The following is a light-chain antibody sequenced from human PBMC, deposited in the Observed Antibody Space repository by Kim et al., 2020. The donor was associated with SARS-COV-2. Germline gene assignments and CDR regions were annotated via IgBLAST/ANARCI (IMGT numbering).Light chain of an antibody. CDR1: SSNIGAGYE. J-gene: IGLJ2*01. V-gene: IGLV1-40*01. CDR2: GNA. CDR3: QSYDTSLGGSVI. Sequence: QSVLTQPPSVSGAPGQRVTISCTGTSSNIGAGYEVDWYQHLPGTAPKLLIYGNANRPSGVPDRFSGSKSGSSASLAITGLQADDEADYYCQSYDTSLGGSVIFGGGTQLTVL.